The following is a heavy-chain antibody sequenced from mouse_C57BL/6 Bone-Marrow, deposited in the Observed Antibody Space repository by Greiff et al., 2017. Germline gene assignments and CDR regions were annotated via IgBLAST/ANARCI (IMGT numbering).Heavy chain of an antibody. D-gene: IGHD1-1*01. J-gene: IGHJ1*03. CDR3: ARSFGYYGPYWYFDF. CDR1: GYTFTDYY. V-gene: IGHV1-76*01. CDR2: IYPGNGNT. Sequence: QVQLQQSGAELVRPGASVKLSCKASGYTFTDYYINWVKQRPGQGLEWIARIYPGNGNTYYNEKFKGKATLTAEKASSTAYMQLSSLTSEDSAVYFGARSFGYYGPYWYFDFWGTGTTVTVSS.